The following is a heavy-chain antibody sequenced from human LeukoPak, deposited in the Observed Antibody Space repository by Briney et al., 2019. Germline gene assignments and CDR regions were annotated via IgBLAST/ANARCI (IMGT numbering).Heavy chain of an antibody. Sequence: SVKVSCKTSGGTFSSYAISWVRQAPGQGLEWMGGIIPIFGTANYAQKFQGRVTITTDESTSTAYMELSSLRSEDTGVYYCARGDDCSGGSCYQRPFDYWGQGTLVTVSS. V-gene: IGHV1-69*05. D-gene: IGHD2-15*01. CDR2: IIPIFGTA. CDR3: ARGDDCSGGSCYQRPFDY. J-gene: IGHJ4*02. CDR1: GGTFSSYA.